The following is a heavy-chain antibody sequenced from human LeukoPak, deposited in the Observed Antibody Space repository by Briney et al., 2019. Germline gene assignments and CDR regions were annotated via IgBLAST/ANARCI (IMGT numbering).Heavy chain of an antibody. D-gene: IGHD3-22*01. CDR2: IYSGGST. J-gene: IGHJ4*02. CDR1: GFTVSSSY. V-gene: IGHV3-53*01. Sequence: GGSLRLSCAASGFTVSSSYMNWVRQAPGKGLEWVSVIYSGGSTYYADSVKGRFTISRDNSKNTLYLQMNSLRAEDTAVYYCARETRGIVDYWGQGTLVTVSS. CDR3: ARETRGIVDY.